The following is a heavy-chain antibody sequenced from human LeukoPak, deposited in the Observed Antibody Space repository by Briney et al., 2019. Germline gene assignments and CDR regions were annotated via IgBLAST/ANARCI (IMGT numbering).Heavy chain of an antibody. D-gene: IGHD6-6*01. CDR2: IKQDGSEK. CDR1: GFTFTNNF. V-gene: IGHV3-7*01. Sequence: GGSLRLSCAASGFTFTNNFMSWVRQVPGKGLEWVANIKQDGSEKDYVDSVKGRFTISRDNAKNSLYLQMNSLTAEDTAVYYCARESFAARWDWGQGTLVTVSS. CDR3: ARESFAARWD. J-gene: IGHJ4*02.